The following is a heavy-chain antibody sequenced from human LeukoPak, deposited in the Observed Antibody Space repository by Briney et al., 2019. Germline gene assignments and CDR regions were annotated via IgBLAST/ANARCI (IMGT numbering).Heavy chain of an antibody. Sequence: SETLSLTCTVSGGSISSSSYYWGWIRQPPGKGLEWIGSIYYSGSTYYNPSLKSRVTISVDTSKNQFSLKLSSVTAADTAVYYCARGGYYDILTGYYPLFDYWGQGTLVTVSS. V-gene: IGHV4-39*07. CDR3: ARGGYYDILTGYYPLFDY. D-gene: IGHD3-9*01. J-gene: IGHJ4*02. CDR2: IYYSGST. CDR1: GGSISSSSYY.